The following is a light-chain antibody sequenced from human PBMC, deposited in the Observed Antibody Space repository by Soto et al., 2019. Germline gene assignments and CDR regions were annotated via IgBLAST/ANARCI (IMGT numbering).Light chain of an antibody. CDR1: SGHSSNA. V-gene: IGLV4-69*01. J-gene: IGLJ3*02. CDR2: LNSDGSH. Sequence: QSVLTQSPSASASLGASVKLTCTLSSGHSSNAIAWHQQQPEKGPRYLMKLNSDGSHTKGDGIPDRFSASSSGAERYLTISSLQSEDEADYSCQTWGTGIRVFGGGTKLTVL. CDR3: QTWGTGIRV.